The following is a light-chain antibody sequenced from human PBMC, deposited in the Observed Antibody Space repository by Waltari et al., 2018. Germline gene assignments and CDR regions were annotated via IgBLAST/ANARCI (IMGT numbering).Light chain of an antibody. CDR2: DSS. CDR3: HQYKMWPPGT. CDR1: QSVRTN. V-gene: IGKV3-15*01. J-gene: IGKJ2*02. Sequence: IVMTQSPATLYVSPGESATLSCRASQSVRTNLAWYQRKPGQAPRLLIYDSSKRATDITAMISGTGSVKEFTLTISSLQSEDFAIYYCHQYKMWPPGTFGQGTKLDNK.